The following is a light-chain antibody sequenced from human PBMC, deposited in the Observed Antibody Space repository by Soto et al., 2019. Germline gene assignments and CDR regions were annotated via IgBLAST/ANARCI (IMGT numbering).Light chain of an antibody. CDR1: SSDVGNYDL. J-gene: IGLJ1*01. CDR2: EGG. V-gene: IGLV2-23*01. Sequence: QSVLTQPASVSGSPGQSITISCTGTSSDVGNYDLVSWYQQHPGKAPKLMIYEGGKRPSGVSRRFSGSKSGNTASLTISGLQAEDEADYYCCSYAGSSTFVFGTGTKLTVL. CDR3: CSYAGSSTFV.